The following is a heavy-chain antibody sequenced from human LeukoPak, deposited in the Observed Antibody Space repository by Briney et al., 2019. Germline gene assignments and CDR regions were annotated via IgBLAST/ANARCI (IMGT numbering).Heavy chain of an antibody. CDR3: ARQADDSSSSLVYFDY. CDR1: GGSISGYY. J-gene: IGHJ4*02. Sequence: SETLSLTCTVSGGSISGYYWSWIRQPPGKGLEWIGYIYYSGSTNYNPSLKSRVTTSVDTSKNQFSLKLSSVTAADTAVYYCARQADDSSSSLVYFDYWGQGTLVTVSS. V-gene: IGHV4-59*01. CDR2: IYYSGST. D-gene: IGHD6-6*01.